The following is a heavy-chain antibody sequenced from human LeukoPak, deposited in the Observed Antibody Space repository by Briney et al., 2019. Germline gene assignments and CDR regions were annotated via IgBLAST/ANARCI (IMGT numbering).Heavy chain of an antibody. CDR2: ISSSGSTI. D-gene: IGHD6-19*01. CDR1: GFTFSDYY. CDR3: ARALAQQWLVPPDAFDI. J-gene: IGHJ3*02. Sequence: GGSLRLSCAASGFTFSDYYMSWIRQAPGKGLEWVSYISSSGSTIYYADSVKGRFTISRDNAKNSLYLQMNSLRAEDTAVYYCARALAQQWLVPPDAFDIWGQGTMVTVSS. V-gene: IGHV3-11*04.